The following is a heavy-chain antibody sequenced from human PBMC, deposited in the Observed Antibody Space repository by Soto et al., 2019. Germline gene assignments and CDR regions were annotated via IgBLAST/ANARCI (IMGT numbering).Heavy chain of an antibody. CDR1: GGSISSGAYY. CDR3: ARVPRDWFDH. V-gene: IGHV4-31*03. J-gene: IGHJ5*02. CDR2: IYYSGST. Sequence: SETLSLTCTVSGGSISSGAYYWSWIRQHPGKGLEWIGYIYYSGSTYYNPSPKSRVTISVDTSKNQFSLKLSSVTAADTAVYYCARVPRDWFDHWGQGTLVTVSS.